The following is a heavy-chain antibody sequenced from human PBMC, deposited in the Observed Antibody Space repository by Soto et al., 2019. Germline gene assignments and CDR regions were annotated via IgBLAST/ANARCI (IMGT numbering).Heavy chain of an antibody. CDR3: AKMLQGGGTPPLYGYYGMDV. Sequence: XGSLRRTCAASGFTFSSYSMSWVRQAPGKGLEWVSAISGSGGSTYYADSVKGRFTISRDNSKNTLYLQMNSLRAEDTAVYYCAKMLQGGGTPPLYGYYGMDVWGQGTTVTVSS. CDR2: ISGSGGST. D-gene: IGHD3-16*01. V-gene: IGHV3-23*01. CDR1: GFTFSSYS. J-gene: IGHJ6*02.